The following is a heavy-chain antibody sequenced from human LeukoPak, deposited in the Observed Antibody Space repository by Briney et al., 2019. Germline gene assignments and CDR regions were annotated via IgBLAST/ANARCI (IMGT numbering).Heavy chain of an antibody. CDR1: GGTFSSYA. J-gene: IGHJ3*02. Sequence: SVKVSCKASGGTFSSYAISWVRQAPGQGPEWMGGIIPIFGTANYAQKFQGRVTITADKSTSTAYMELSSLRSEDTAVYYCARSLVRQMGSSDAFDIWGQGTMVTVSS. CDR3: ARSLVRQMGSSDAFDI. D-gene: IGHD3-16*02. CDR2: IIPIFGTA. V-gene: IGHV1-69*06.